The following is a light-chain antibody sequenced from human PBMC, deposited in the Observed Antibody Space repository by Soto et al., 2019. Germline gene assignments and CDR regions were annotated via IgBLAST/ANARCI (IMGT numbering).Light chain of an antibody. V-gene: IGKV3-11*01. CDR1: QSTSGS. Sequence: EIVLTQSPATLSLSPGERATLSCRASQSTSGSLAWSQQKSGQAPRLVIHGAPNRASGIPARFSAVGSGTDFSLTIRSLEPEDFAFYNCQQRANWPRTFGLGTKLEI. CDR2: GAP. CDR3: QQRANWPRT. J-gene: IGKJ2*01.